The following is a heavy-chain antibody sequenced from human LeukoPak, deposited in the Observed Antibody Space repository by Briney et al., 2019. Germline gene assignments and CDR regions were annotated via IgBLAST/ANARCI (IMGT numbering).Heavy chain of an antibody. J-gene: IGHJ5*02. CDR1: GFTFSRYA. V-gene: IGHV3-30*04. Sequence: GGSLRLSCAASGFTFSRYAIHWVRQAPGKGLEWVAAISFDGRNKYFADSVKGRFTISRDNSNNAVCLQKNSLRTEDTAVYYCARDLPWFAPWGQGTLVTVSS. CDR3: ARDLPWFAP. CDR2: ISFDGRNK.